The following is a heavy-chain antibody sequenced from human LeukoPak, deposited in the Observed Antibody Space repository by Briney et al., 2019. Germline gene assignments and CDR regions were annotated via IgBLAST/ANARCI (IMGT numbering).Heavy chain of an antibody. J-gene: IGHJ4*02. CDR3: ATSGIAVGYFDY. V-gene: IGHV4-61*02. D-gene: IGHD6-19*01. Sequence: SQTLSLTCTVSGGSISSGSYYWSWIRQPAGKGLEWIGSIYHSGSTYYNPSLKSRVTISVDTSKNQFSLKLSSVTAADTAVYYCATSGIAVGYFDYWGQGTLVTVSS. CDR1: GGSISSGSYY. CDR2: IYHSGST.